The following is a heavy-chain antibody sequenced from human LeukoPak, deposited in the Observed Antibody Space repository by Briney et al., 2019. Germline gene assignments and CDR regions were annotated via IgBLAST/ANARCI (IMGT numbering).Heavy chain of an antibody. CDR2: ISWNSGGI. Sequence: GGSLRLSCAASGFTFDDYAMHWVRQAPGKGLEWVSGISWNSGGIGYADSVKGRFTISRDNAKNSLYLQMNSLRAEDTALYYCAKDPKAYGDYVFDIWGQGTMVTVSS. J-gene: IGHJ3*02. CDR1: GFTFDDYA. V-gene: IGHV3-9*01. CDR3: AKDPKAYGDYVFDI. D-gene: IGHD4-17*01.